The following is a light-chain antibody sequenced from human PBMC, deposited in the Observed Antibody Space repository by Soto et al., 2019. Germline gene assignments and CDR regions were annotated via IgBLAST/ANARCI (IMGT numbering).Light chain of an antibody. CDR2: DVS. Sequence: DIQMTQSPSTRSSSVGDRVTITCRASQSISSWLDWYQQKPGKAPKLLIYDVSSLESGVPSRFSASGSSTESTIPISGRQPDDLAALYCQQHNSHRHTCGQGNKLEIK. CDR3: QQHNSHRHT. V-gene: IGKV1-5*01. CDR1: QSISSW. J-gene: IGKJ2*01.